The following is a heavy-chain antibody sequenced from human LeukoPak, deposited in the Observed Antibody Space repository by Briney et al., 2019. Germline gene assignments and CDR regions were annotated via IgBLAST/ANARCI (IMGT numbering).Heavy chain of an antibody. CDR1: GFTFSSYG. CDR2: IRYDGSNK. V-gene: IGHV3-30*02. D-gene: IGHD3-10*01. CDR3: AKDSSNRGVRGVITY. J-gene: IGHJ4*02. Sequence: GGSLRLSCAASGFTFSSYGMHWVRQAPGKGLKWVAFIRYDGSNKYYADSVKGRFTISRDNSKNTLYLQMNSLRAEDTAVYYCAKDSSNRGVRGVITYWGQGTLVTVSS.